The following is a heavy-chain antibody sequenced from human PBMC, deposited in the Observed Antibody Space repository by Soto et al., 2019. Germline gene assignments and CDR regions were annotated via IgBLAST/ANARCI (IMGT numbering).Heavy chain of an antibody. Sequence: QVQLVQSGPVVKKPGASVKVSCKSSGYRFETYAMSWVRQAPGQGLEWMGWIRAYQTDTYYAQKFQDRVTMTTDTSTGTAYMELRSLRSDDTAVYYCARGHGVIIGAMDVWGQGTTVTVSS. CDR3: ARGHGVIIGAMDV. CDR1: GYRFETYA. D-gene: IGHD3-3*01. J-gene: IGHJ6*02. CDR2: IRAYQTDT. V-gene: IGHV1-18*01.